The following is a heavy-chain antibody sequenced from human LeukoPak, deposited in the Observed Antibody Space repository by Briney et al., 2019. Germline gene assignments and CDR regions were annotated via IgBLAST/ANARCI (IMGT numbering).Heavy chain of an antibody. J-gene: IGHJ6*02. D-gene: IGHD2-21*02. CDR2: ISAYNGNT. CDR1: GYTFTSYG. Sequence: ASVKVSCKASGYTFTSYGISRVRQAPGQGLEWMGWISAYNGNTNYAQKLQGRVTMTTDTSTSTAYMELRSLRSDDTAVYYCARHPLSTEYYYYGMDVWGQGTTVTVS. V-gene: IGHV1-18*01. CDR3: ARHPLSTEYYYYGMDV.